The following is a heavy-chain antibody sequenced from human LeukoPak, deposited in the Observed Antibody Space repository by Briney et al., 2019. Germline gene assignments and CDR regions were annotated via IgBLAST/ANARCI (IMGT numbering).Heavy chain of an antibody. J-gene: IGHJ4*02. V-gene: IGHV4-59*08. D-gene: IGHD5-12*01. CDR1: GGSISSYY. CDR3: ARHRYSGYDYLLIFDY. CDR2: IYYSGST. Sequence: PSETLSLTCTVSGGSISSYYWSWIRQPPRKGLEWIGCIYYSGSTNYNPSLKSRVTISVDTSKNQFSLKLSSVTAADTAVYYCARHRYSGYDYLLIFDYWGQGTLVTVSS.